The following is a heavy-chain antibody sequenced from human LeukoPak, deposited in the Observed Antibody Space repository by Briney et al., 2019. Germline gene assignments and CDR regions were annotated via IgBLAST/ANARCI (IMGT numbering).Heavy chain of an antibody. CDR2: IIASGGST. J-gene: IGHJ5*02. D-gene: IGHD3-22*01. CDR1: GFTVSTYA. V-gene: IGHV3-23*01. Sequence: GGSLRLSYAPSGFTVSTYAMSWVRQARGRGLEWVSTIIASGGSTYYADSVKGRFTISRDNSKNTVYLQMNSLRADDTAVYYCGKYRDYYDSSGYRAWGQGTLVTVSS. CDR3: GKYRDYYDSSGYRA.